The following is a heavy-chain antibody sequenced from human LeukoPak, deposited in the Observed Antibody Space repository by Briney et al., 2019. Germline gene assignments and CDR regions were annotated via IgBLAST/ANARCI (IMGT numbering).Heavy chain of an antibody. Sequence: GGSLRLSCAASGFTFSSYWMSWVRQAPGKGLEWVAALSYDGTNKYYTDYVKGRFTISRDTSKSSLYLQMNTLRAEDTALYYCARGYCTSTSCYNDYWGQGTLVTVSS. CDR3: ARGYCTSTSCYNDY. J-gene: IGHJ4*02. V-gene: IGHV3-30*03. D-gene: IGHD2-2*02. CDR1: GFTFSSYW. CDR2: LSYDGTNK.